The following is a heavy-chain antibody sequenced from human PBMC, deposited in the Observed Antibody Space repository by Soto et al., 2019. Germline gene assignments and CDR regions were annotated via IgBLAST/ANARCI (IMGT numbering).Heavy chain of an antibody. J-gene: IGHJ6*02. V-gene: IGHV4-59*01. CDR3: ARGEFLCGYYRLPAVMDF. CDR1: GGSISSYY. D-gene: IGHD3-3*01. CDR2: IYYSGST. Sequence: SEKLSLTCTVSGGSISSYYWSWIRQPPGKGLEWIGYIYYSGSTNYNPSLKSRVTISVDTSKNQFSLKLSSVTAADTAAYYCARGEFLCGYYRLPAVMDFCGQGSTVIVSS.